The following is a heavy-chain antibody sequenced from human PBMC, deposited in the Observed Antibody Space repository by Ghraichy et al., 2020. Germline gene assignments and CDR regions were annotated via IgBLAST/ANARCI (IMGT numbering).Heavy chain of an antibody. CDR1: GFSLSGYW. CDR2: IKYDGSSP. CDR3: ARSDWFDP. J-gene: IGHJ5*02. Sequence: GGSLRLSCAASGFSLSGYWMHWVRQAPGKGLVWVSRIKYDGSSPSYADSVRGRFTISRDNAKNTLYLQMDSLRAEDTAVYYCARSDWFDPWGQGTLVTVSS. V-gene: IGHV3-74*01.